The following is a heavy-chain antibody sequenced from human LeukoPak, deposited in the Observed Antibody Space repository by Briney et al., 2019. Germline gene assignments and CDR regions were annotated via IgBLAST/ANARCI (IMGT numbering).Heavy chain of an antibody. CDR1: GDSVSSNSAA. CDR2: TYYRSKWYN. CDR3: AREFGGTIAAAGPLDY. D-gene: IGHD6-13*01. J-gene: IGHJ4*02. Sequence: SQTLSLTCAISGDSVSSNSAAWNWIRQSPSRGLEWLGRTYYRSKWYNDYAVSVKSRITINPDTSKNQFSLQLNSVTPGDTAVYYCAREFGGTIAAAGPLDYWGQGTLVTVSS. V-gene: IGHV6-1*01.